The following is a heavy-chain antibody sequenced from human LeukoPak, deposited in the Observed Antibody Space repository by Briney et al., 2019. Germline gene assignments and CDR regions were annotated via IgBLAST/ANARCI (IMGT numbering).Heavy chain of an antibody. Sequence: HPGRSLRLSCAASGFTFTRYAMTWVRQAPGRGLEWVSTITGDGDGAYYPDSVKGRFTTSRDNAKNTLYLQMNSLRADDTAVYYCVRSPSRVSDWYFDFWGRGTLVTVSS. CDR2: ITGDGDGA. J-gene: IGHJ2*01. CDR3: VRSPSRVSDWYFDF. V-gene: IGHV3-23*01. D-gene: IGHD2-8*01. CDR1: GFTFTRYA.